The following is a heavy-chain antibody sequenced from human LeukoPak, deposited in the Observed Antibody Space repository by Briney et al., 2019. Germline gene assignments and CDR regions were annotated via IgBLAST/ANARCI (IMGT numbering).Heavy chain of an antibody. CDR1: GFTFSSYG. CDR3: AKDPVPYSSSWYRWFDP. Sequence: PGGSPRLSCAASGFTFSSYGMHWVRQAPGKGLEWVAFIRYDGSNKYYADSVKGRFTISRDNSKNTLYLQMNSLRAEDTAVYYCAKDPVPYSSSWYRWFDPWGQGTLVTVSS. J-gene: IGHJ5*02. V-gene: IGHV3-30*02. D-gene: IGHD6-13*01. CDR2: IRYDGSNK.